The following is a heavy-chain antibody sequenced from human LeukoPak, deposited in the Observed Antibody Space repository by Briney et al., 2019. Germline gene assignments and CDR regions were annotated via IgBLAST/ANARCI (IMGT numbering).Heavy chain of an antibody. V-gene: IGHV3-21*01. J-gene: IGHJ3*02. D-gene: IGHD3-22*01. CDR2: ISSSSSYI. Sequence: GGSLRLSCAASEFTFSSYTMNWVRQAPGKGLEWVSSISSSSSYIYYADSVKGRFTISRDNAKNSLYLQMNSLRAEDTAVYHCAKDRRSSGYYYGDAFDIWGQGTMVTVSS. CDR3: AKDRRSSGYYYGDAFDI. CDR1: EFTFSSYT.